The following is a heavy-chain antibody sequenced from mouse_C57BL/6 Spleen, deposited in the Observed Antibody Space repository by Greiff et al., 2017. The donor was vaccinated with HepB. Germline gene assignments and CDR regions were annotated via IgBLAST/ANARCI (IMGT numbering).Heavy chain of an antibody. J-gene: IGHJ2*01. CDR3: ARGYYDYVLYYFDY. V-gene: IGHV1-80*01. CDR1: GYAFSSYW. Sequence: VQLQQSGAELVKPGASVKISCKASGYAFSSYWMNWVKQRPGKGLEWIGQIYPGDGDTNYNGKFKGTATLTADKSSRAAYMQLSSLTSEDSAVYFCARGYYDYVLYYFDYWGQGTTLTVSS. D-gene: IGHD2-4*01. CDR2: IYPGDGDT.